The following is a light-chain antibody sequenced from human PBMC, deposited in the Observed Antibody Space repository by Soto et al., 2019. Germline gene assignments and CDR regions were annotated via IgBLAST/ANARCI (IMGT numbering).Light chain of an antibody. CDR2: GAS. Sequence: DLQMTQSPSTLSASVGDRVTITCRASQSVNNWLAWFQQKPGKAPKLLIYGASTLESGVPSRFSGSRSGTEFTLTISSLQPDDFATYYCQQYSSFSFGQGTKVEIK. V-gene: IGKV1-5*01. CDR1: QSVNNW. CDR3: QQYSSFS. J-gene: IGKJ1*01.